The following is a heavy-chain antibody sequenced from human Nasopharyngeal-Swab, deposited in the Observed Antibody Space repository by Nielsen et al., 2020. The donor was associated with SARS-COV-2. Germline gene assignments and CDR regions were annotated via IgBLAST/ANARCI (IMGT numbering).Heavy chain of an antibody. Sequence: SVKVSCKASGGTFSSYAISWVRQAPGQGLEWMGRIIPILGIANYAQKFQGRVTITADKSTSTAYMELSSLRSEDTAVYYCARIAVAGLGYYYCGMDVWGQGTTVTVSS. CDR2: IIPILGIA. CDR1: GGTFSSYA. D-gene: IGHD6-19*01. V-gene: IGHV1-69*04. CDR3: ARIAVAGLGYYYCGMDV. J-gene: IGHJ6*02.